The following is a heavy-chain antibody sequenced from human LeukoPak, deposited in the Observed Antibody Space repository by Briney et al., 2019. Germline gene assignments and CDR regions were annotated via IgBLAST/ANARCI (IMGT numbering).Heavy chain of an antibody. Sequence: SQTLSLTCAISGDSVSSNSAAWNWIRQSPSRGLEWLGRTYYRSKWYNDYAVSVKSRITFNPDTSKNHFSLHLTSVTAADTATYYCSRESGAFCPFGYWGQGTLVIVPS. CDR2: TYYRSKWYN. V-gene: IGHV6-1*01. CDR1: GDSVSSNSAA. J-gene: IGHJ4*02. D-gene: IGHD1-26*01. CDR3: SRESGAFCPFGY.